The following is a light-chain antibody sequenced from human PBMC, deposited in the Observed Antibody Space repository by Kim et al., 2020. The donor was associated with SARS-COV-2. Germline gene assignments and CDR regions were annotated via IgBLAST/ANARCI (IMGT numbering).Light chain of an antibody. V-gene: IGKV1-27*01. CDR2: GAS. Sequence: ASVGDRVTITCRASQGISNYLAWYQQKPGKVPKLLIYGASTLQSGVPSRFSGSGSGTDFTLTNSSMQPEDVATYFCQKSNSTPRTFGQGTKVDIK. CDR1: QGISNY. CDR3: QKSNSTPRT. J-gene: IGKJ1*01.